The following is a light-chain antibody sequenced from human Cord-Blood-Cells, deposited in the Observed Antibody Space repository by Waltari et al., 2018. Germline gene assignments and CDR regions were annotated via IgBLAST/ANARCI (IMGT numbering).Light chain of an antibody. CDR2: DAS. CDR3: QQYNSYSLT. J-gene: IGKJ4*01. Sequence: DIQMTQSPSTPSASVVDRVTITCRASQSISSWLAWYQQKPGKAPKLLIYDASSLESGVPSRFSGSGSGTEFTLTISSLQPDDFATYYCQQYNSYSLTFGGGTKVEIK. CDR1: QSISSW. V-gene: IGKV1-5*01.